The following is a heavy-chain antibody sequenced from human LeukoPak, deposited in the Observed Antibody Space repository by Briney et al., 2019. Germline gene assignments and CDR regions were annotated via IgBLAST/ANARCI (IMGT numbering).Heavy chain of an antibody. D-gene: IGHD6-19*01. CDR2: VNHSGST. J-gene: IGHJ3*02. CDR1: GGSFSDYY. CDR3: AREGQWLVRDAFDI. Sequence: SETLSLTCAVYGGSFSDYYWSWIRQSPGKGLEWIGEVNHSGSTNYNPSLKSRVTISIDTSKNQFSLKLSSVTAADTAIYYCAREGQWLVRDAFDIWGQGTMVTVSS. V-gene: IGHV4-34*01.